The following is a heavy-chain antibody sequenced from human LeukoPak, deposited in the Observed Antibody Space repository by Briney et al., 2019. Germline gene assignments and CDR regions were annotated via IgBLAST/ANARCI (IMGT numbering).Heavy chain of an antibody. CDR1: GGSISSYY. D-gene: IGHD2-2*01. CDR2: IYTSGST. V-gene: IGHV4-4*07. Sequence: SETLSLTCTVSGGSISSYYWSWIRQPAGKGLEWIGRIYTSGSTNYNPSLKSRVTISVDTSKNQFSLKLSSVTAADTAVYYCAKVRVYCSSTSCYYDYWGQGTLVTASS. CDR3: AKVRVYCSSTSCYYDY. J-gene: IGHJ4*02.